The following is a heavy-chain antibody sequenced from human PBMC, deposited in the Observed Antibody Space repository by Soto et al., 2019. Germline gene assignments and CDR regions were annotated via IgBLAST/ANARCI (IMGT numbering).Heavy chain of an antibody. CDR1: GYIFTDYK. CDR2: VDPNGGGS. V-gene: IGHV1-2*04. CDR3: ATWVDYGDFEGFDF. Sequence: QGQLLQSGAEVKKPGASVKVSCKTSGYIFTDYKLHWVRQAPGQGLEWMGWVDPNGGGSNSAQKFQGSVTMTWDTSITTAYLDLTRLTTNDTATYFCATWVDYGDFEGFDFWGQGTLVTVSS. J-gene: IGHJ4*02. D-gene: IGHD4-17*01.